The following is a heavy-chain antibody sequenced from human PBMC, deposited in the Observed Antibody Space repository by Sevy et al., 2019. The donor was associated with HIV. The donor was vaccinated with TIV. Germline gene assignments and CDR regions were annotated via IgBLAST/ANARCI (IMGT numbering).Heavy chain of an antibody. J-gene: IGHJ4*02. CDR2: IKQDESEK. CDR3: VREGLGGFSYSLDC. CDR1: GFTFSRYW. Sequence: GGSLRLSCAASGFTFSRYWMTWVRQAPGKGLEWVANIKQDESEKYYVDAVKGRFTISRDNAKNSLYLQMNSLRVDDTALYYCVREGLGGFSYSLDCWGQGTLVTVSS. D-gene: IGHD5-18*01. V-gene: IGHV3-7*01.